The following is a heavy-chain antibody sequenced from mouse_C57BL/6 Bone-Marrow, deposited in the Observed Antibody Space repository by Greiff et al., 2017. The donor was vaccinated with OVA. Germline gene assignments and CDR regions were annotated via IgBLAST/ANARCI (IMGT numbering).Heavy chain of an antibody. CDR3: ARSPFDRYYFDY. CDR2: INPYNGGT. CDR1: GYTFTDYY. Sequence: VQLKESGPVLVKPGASVKMSCKASGYTFTDYYMNWVKQSHGKSLEWIGVINPYNGGTSYNQKFKGKATLTVDKSSSTAYMELNSLTSEDSAVYYCARSPFDRYYFDYWGQGTTLTVSS. J-gene: IGHJ2*01. V-gene: IGHV1-19*01.